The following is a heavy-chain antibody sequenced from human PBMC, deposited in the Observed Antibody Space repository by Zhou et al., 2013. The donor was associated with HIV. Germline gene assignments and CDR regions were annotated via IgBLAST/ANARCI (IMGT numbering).Heavy chain of an antibody. CDR2: LNPKNGDT. V-gene: IGHV1-2*02. Sequence: QVQLVQSGAEVKKPGASVNISCKTSGYIFTSNWLHWVRQAPGQGLEWMGCLNPKNGDTIYGRKFGDRINLTTNTSVHTAYMQLNGLTSDDIGVYYCTRGRFETSGFYVYDSWGQGSLVSVSS. D-gene: IGHD3-22*01. CDR1: GYIFTSNW. CDR3: TRGRFETSGFYVYDS. J-gene: IGHJ4*02.